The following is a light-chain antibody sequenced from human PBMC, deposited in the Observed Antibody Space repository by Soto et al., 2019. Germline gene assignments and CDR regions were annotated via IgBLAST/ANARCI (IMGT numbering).Light chain of an antibody. V-gene: IGLV2-23*02. Sequence: SVLTQPASVSGSRGQSITISCTGTSSDVGSYNLVSWYQQHPGKAPKLMIYEVSKRPSGVSNRFSGSKSGNTASLTISGLQAEDEADYYCCSYAGSSTNVFGTGTKVTVL. CDR1: SSDVGSYNL. J-gene: IGLJ1*01. CDR2: EVS. CDR3: CSYAGSSTNV.